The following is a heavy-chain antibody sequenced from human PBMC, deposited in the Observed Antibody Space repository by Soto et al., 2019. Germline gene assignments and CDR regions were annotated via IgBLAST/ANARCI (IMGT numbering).Heavy chain of an antibody. J-gene: IGHJ4*02. V-gene: IGHV4-4*02. CDR1: GGSISSSNW. CDR3: ARAPITIFGVVINFDY. Sequence: QVQLQESGPGLVKPSGTLSLTCAVSGGSISSSNWWSWVRHPPGKGLELIGEIYHSGSTNYNPSLESRVTISVDKSKNQFSLKMSAVTAADTAVYYCARAPITIFGVVINFDYWGQGPLVTVSS. D-gene: IGHD3-3*01. CDR2: IYHSGST.